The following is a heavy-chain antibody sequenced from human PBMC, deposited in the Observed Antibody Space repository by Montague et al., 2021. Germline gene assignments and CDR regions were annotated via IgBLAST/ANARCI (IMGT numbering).Heavy chain of an antibody. J-gene: IGHJ1*01. CDR2: TTGSSSSI. CDR3: ARGSYSSGWYSAEYFQH. Sequence: SLRLSCAASGFTFRTYGMNWVRQAPGKGLEWVSYTTGSSSSIYYADSVRGRFTISRDNPKNSLYLQMNSLRDEDTAVYYCARGSYSSGWYSAEYFQHWGQGTLVTVSS. D-gene: IGHD6-19*01. V-gene: IGHV3-48*02. CDR1: GFTFRTYG.